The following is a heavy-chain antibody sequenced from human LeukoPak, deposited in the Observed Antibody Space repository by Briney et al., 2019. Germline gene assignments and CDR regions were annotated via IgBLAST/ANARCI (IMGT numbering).Heavy chain of an antibody. J-gene: IGHJ4*02. CDR3: ARYASGSAFDY. Sequence: GGSLRLSCAASGFTFSSFGMHWVRQAPGRGRLWVAVIWYDGSNKYYADSVKGRFTISRDNSKNTLYLQMNRLRAEDTAVYYCARYASGSAFDYWGQGTLVTVSS. CDR2: IWYDGSNK. CDR1: GFTFSSFG. V-gene: IGHV3-33*01.